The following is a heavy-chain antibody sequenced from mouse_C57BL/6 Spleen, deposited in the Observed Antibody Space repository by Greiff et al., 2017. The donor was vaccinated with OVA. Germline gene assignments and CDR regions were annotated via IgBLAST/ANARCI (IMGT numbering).Heavy chain of an antibody. CDR3: ARQGISGGIYYAMDY. D-gene: IGHD3-1*01. J-gene: IGHJ4*01. V-gene: IGHV1-53*01. Sequence: QVQLQQPGTELVKPGASVKLSCKASGYTFTSYWMHWVKQRPGQGLEWIGNINPSNGGTNYNEKFKSKATLTVDKSSSTAYMQLSSLTSEDSAVYYCARQGISGGIYYAMDYWGQGTSVTVSS. CDR2: INPSNGGT. CDR1: GYTFTSYW.